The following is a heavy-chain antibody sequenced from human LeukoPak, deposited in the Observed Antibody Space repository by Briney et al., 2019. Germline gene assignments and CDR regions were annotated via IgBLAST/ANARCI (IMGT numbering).Heavy chain of an antibody. CDR1: GFTFSSYS. CDR2: ISSSGSYI. J-gene: IGHJ6*03. V-gene: IGHV3-21*01. CDR3: ARDLVVATGVDYYYYMDV. D-gene: IGHD5-12*01. Sequence: PGGSLRLSCAASGFTFSSYSMNWVRQAPGKGLEWVSSISSSGSYIYYADSVKGRFTISRDNAKNSLYLQMNSLRAEDTAVYYCARDLVVATGVDYYYYMDVWGKGTTVTVSS.